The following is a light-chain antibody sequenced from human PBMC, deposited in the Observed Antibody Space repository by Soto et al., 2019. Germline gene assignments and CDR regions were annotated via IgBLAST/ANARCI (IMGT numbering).Light chain of an antibody. CDR1: QTISSW. CDR3: QQYNIYPRT. Sequence: DIQMTQSPSTLSASVGDRVTITCRASQTISSWLAWYQQKPGKAPNLLIYKASSLESGVPSRFSGSGSGTEFTLTISSLQPDDFAPYYCQQYNIYPRTFGQGTKVEIK. V-gene: IGKV1-5*03. CDR2: KAS. J-gene: IGKJ1*01.